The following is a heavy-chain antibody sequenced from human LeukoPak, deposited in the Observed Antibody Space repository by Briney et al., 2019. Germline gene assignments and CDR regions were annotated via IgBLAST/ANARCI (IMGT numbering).Heavy chain of an antibody. Sequence: GGSLRLSCAASGFTFSSYEMNWVRQAPGKGLEWVSAISGSGGSTYYADSVKGRFTISRDNSKNTLYLQMNSLRAEDTAVYYCAKLGYSGYVGSESYWGQGTLVTVSS. D-gene: IGHD5-12*01. CDR3: AKLGYSGYVGSESY. CDR1: GFTFSSYE. J-gene: IGHJ4*02. V-gene: IGHV3-23*01. CDR2: ISGSGGST.